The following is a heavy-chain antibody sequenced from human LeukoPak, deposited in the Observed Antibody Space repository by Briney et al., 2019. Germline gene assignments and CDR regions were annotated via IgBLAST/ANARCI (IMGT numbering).Heavy chain of an antibody. CDR1: GFSFSSYW. CDR2: TKQDGSEK. Sequence: GGSLRLSCAASGFSFSSYWMSWVRQAPGKGLEWVANTKQDGSEKYYVDSVKGRFTISRDNAKNSLYLQMNTLRAEDTAVYYCARGFRGWYAEGFDYWGQGTLVTVSS. D-gene: IGHD6-19*01. CDR3: ARGFRGWYAEGFDY. J-gene: IGHJ4*02. V-gene: IGHV3-7*01.